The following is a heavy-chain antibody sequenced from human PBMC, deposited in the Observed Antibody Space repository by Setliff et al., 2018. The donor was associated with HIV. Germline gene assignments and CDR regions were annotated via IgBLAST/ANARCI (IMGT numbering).Heavy chain of an antibody. CDR1: GYTFTDYY. D-gene: IGHD2-8*01. J-gene: IGHJ3*01. Sequence: ASVKVSCKASGYTFTDYYMHWVRQAPGQGLGWMGRINPNSGGTNHAQKFQGRVTMTRDTSSSTAYMELSRLRSDDTAVYYCATKVYCTNGVCLDAFDLWGQGTMVTVSS. CDR3: ATKVYCTNGVCLDAFDL. CDR2: INPNSGGT. V-gene: IGHV1-2*06.